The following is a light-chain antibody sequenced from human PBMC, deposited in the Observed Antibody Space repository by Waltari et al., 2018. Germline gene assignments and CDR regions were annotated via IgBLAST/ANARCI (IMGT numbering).Light chain of an antibody. CDR3: QELNTYPQSLT. CDR2: AAS. CDR1: QGISSY. Sequence: DIQLTQSPSFLSASIGDRVTITCRASQGISSYLAWYQQKPGKAPKLLIYAASTLQSGVPSRFSGSGSGTEFTLKISSLQPEDFATYYCQELNTYPQSLTFGGGTKVEI. V-gene: IGKV1-9*01. J-gene: IGKJ4*01.